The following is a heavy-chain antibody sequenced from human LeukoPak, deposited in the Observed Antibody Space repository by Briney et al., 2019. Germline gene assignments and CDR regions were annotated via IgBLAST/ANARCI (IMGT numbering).Heavy chain of an antibody. J-gene: IGHJ4*02. D-gene: IGHD3-3*01. CDR3: ARAGVIRFLEWLGDRRSLDY. Sequence: PSETLSLTCTVSGGSISSSSYYWGWIRQPPGKGLEWIGSIYYSGSTYYNPSLKSRVTISVDTSKNQFSLKLSSVTAADTAVYYCARAGVIRFLEWLGDRRSLDYWGQGTLVTVSS. V-gene: IGHV4-39*07. CDR1: GGSISSSSYY. CDR2: IYYSGST.